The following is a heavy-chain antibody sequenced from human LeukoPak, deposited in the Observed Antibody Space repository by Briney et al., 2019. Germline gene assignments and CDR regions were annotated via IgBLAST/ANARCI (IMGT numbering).Heavy chain of an antibody. Sequence: SETLSLTCTVSGGSISSYYWSWIRQPPGKGLEGIGYIYYSGSTNYNPSLKSRVTISVDTSKNQFSLKLSSVTAADTAVYYCAGGPRALRFLEWSSWGQGTLVTVSS. CDR3: AGGPRALRFLEWSS. CDR1: GGSISSYY. CDR2: IYYSGST. V-gene: IGHV4-59*08. D-gene: IGHD3-3*01. J-gene: IGHJ4*02.